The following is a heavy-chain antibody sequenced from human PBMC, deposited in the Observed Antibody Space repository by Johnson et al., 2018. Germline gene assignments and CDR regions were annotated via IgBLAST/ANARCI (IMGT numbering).Heavy chain of an antibody. Sequence: EVQLLETGGGLLQPGGSLRLSCAASGFTFNIYAMNWVRQAPGKGLEWVSGISSSGGNTRYADSVKGRFTISRDNSKNTLYLQMNSLRAEDTAVYYCAKAENTEDYYYYFYMDVWGKGTTVTVSS. D-gene: IGHD1-14*01. CDR2: ISSSGGNT. J-gene: IGHJ6*03. V-gene: IGHV3-23*01. CDR1: GFTFNIYA. CDR3: AKAENTEDYYYYFYMDV.